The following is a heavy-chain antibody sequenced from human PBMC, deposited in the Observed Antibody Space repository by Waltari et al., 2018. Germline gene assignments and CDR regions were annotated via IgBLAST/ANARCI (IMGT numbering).Heavy chain of an antibody. CDR1: GYTFTGYS. J-gene: IGHJ4*02. D-gene: IGHD3-3*01. V-gene: IGHV1-2*06. CDR3: ARVQANYDFWSGLDY. Sequence: QVQLVQSGAEVKKPGASVKVSCKASGYTFTGYSMHWVRQATGQGLEGMGRINPNSGGTNYAQKFQGRVTMTRDTSISTAYMELSRLRSDDTAVYYCARVQANYDFWSGLDYWGQGTLVTVSS. CDR2: INPNSGGT.